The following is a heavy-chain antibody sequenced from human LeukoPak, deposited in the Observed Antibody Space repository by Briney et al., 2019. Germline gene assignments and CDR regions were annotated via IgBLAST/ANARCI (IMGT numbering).Heavy chain of an antibody. CDR1: GGSISSYY. J-gene: IGHJ4*02. V-gene: IGHV4-59*12. D-gene: IGHD4-17*01. Sequence: SETLSLTCTVAGGSISSYYWSWVRQPPGKGLEWIGYIYYSGSTNYNPSLKSRVTISVDTSKNQISLKLSSVTAADTAVYYCARWDYGDHPVDYWGQGTLVTVSS. CDR2: IYYSGST. CDR3: ARWDYGDHPVDY.